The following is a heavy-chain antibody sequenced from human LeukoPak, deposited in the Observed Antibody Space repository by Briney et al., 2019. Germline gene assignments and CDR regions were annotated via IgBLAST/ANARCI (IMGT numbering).Heavy chain of an antibody. CDR3: AKPQSPFNWNDRSYFDH. Sequence: GGSLRLSCAASGFTFSSYAMSWVRQAPGKGLEWVSGIGGSGGRTYYADSVKGRFTISRDNSKNTLYLQMNSLRAKDTAVYYCAKPQSPFNWNDRSYFDHWGQGTLVTVSS. D-gene: IGHD1-20*01. CDR1: GFTFSSYA. V-gene: IGHV3-23*01. CDR2: IGGSGGRT. J-gene: IGHJ4*02.